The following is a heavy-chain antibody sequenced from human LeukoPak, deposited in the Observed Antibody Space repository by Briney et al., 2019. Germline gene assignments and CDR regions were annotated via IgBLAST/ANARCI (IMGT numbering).Heavy chain of an antibody. V-gene: IGHV6-1*01. CDR3: TRDLGNTGWYTFDF. D-gene: IGHD6-19*01. J-gene: IGHJ4*02. CDR1: GDSVSSINGA. Sequence: SQTLSLTCAISGDSVSSINGAWNWIRQSPSRGLEWVGRTYYRSKWYFDYAESLKGRVTISPDTSKNQFSLQLNSVIPEDTAIYYCTRDLGNTGWYTFDFWGQETLVTVSS. CDR2: TYYRSKWYF.